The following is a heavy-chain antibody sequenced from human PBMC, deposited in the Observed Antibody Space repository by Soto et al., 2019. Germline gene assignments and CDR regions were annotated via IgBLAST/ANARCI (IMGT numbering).Heavy chain of an antibody. Sequence: QAQLVQSGAEVRKPGASVKVSCKASGYTFYSHSISWVRQAPGQGLEWMGRINADYGNTQYAQKFRGRVTMTTHTSTITVYMELTKLRPADSAVYYCGRCMQVDYYSGMDVGGQGTTVTVSS. J-gene: IGHJ6*02. CDR2: INADYGNT. CDR3: GRCMQVDYYSGMDV. V-gene: IGHV1-18*01. CDR1: GYTFYSHS. D-gene: IGHD2-15*01.